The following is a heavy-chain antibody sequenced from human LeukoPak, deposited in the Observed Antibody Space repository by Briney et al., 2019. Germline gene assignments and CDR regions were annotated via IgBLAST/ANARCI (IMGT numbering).Heavy chain of an antibody. Sequence: GASVKVSGKASEYTYTSYAMNWVRQAPGQGLEWMGWINTNTGNPTYAQGFTGRFVFSLDTSVSTAYLQISSLKAEDTAVYYCARDLSDFDYWGQGTLVTVSS. V-gene: IGHV7-4-1*02. CDR2: INTNTGNP. CDR1: EYTYTSYA. J-gene: IGHJ4*02. CDR3: ARDLSDFDY.